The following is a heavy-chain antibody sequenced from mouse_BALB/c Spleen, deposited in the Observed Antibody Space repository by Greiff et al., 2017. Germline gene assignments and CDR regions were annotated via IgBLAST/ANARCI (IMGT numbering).Heavy chain of an antibody. J-gene: IGHJ4*01. D-gene: IGHD1-1*01. V-gene: IGHV5-6*02. CDR3: ARHEYYGSRGYAMDY. CDR2: ISSGGSYT. Sequence: DVMLVESGGDLVKPGGSLKLSCAASGFTFSSYGMSWVRQTPDKRLEWVATISSGGSYTYYPDSVKGRFTISRDNAKNTLYLQMSSLKSEDTAMYYCARHEYYGSRGYAMDYWGQGTSVTVSS. CDR1: GFTFSSYG.